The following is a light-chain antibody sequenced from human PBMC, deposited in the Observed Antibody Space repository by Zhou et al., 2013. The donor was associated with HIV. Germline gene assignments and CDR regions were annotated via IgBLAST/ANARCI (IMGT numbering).Light chain of an antibody. CDR1: QSISNW. CDR3: QQCNSYSLGT. CDR2: KAS. J-gene: IGKJ1*01. V-gene: IGKV1-5*03. Sequence: DIQMTQSPSTLSASVGDRVTITCRASQSISNWLAWYQQKPGKAPKLLIYKASSLESGVPSRFSGSGSGTEFTLTISSLQPDDFATYYCQQCNSYSLGTFGRRDQGGNQT.